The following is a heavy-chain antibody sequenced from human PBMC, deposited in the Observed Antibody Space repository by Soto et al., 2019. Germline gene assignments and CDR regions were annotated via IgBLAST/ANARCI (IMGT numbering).Heavy chain of an antibody. D-gene: IGHD5-18*01. J-gene: IGHJ4*02. V-gene: IGHV1-2*02. CDR3: ARGKGYSYGTSLDY. Sequence: GASVKVSCKASGYTFTGYYMHWVRQAPGQGLEWMGWIXXNSGGTNYAQKFQGRVTMTRDTSISTAYMELSRLRSDDTAVYYCARGKGYSYGTSLDYWGQGTLVTVSS. CDR1: GYTFTGYY. CDR2: IXXNSGGT.